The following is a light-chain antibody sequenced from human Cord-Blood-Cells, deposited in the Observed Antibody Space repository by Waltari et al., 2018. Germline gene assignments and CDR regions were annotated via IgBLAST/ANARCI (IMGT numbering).Light chain of an antibody. Sequence: DIVMTQSPDSLAVSLGERATINCKSSQSVLYSSNNKNYLAWYQQKQGQPPKLLIYWASPRDSGVPYRFSAIRSGTDFTLNISSLQAEDVAVYYCQKSYSTPPTFGQGFKVEIK. V-gene: IGKV4-1*01. CDR1: QSVLYSSNNKNY. CDR3: QKSYSTPPT. J-gene: IGKJ1*01. CDR2: WAS.